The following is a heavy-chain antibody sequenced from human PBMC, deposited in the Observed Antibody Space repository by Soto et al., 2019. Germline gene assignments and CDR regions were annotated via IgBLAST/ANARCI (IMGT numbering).Heavy chain of an antibody. CDR3: AKSPCGSTSCYFDY. CDR1: GFTFSSYG. D-gene: IGHD2-2*01. V-gene: IGHV3-30*18. CDR2: ISYDGSNK. Sequence: GGSLRLSCAASGFTFSSYGMHWVRQAPGKGLEWVAVISYDGSNKYYADSVKGRFTISRDNSKNTLYLQMNSLRAEDTAVYYCAKSPCGSTSCYFDYWGQGTLVTVSS. J-gene: IGHJ4*02.